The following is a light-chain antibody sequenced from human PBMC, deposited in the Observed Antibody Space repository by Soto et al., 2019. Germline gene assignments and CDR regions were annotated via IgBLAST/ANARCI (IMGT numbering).Light chain of an antibody. J-gene: IGKJ1*01. Sequence: VLTQSLATLSLSPGERATLSCRASQSVSSYLAWYQQKPGQAPRLLIYDASTRATGIPARFSGSGSGTDFTLTISSLEPEDFAVYYCQQRSNWPRTFGQGTKVDIK. CDR3: QQRSNWPRT. V-gene: IGKV3-11*01. CDR1: QSVSSY. CDR2: DAS.